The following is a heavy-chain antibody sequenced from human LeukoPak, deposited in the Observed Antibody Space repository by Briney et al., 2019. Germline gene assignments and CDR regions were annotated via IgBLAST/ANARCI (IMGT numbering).Heavy chain of an antibody. CDR3: ARGGSGYDQGPDYYYYYMDV. Sequence: SVKVSCKASGGTFSSYAISWVRQAPGQGLEWMGGIIPIFGTANYAQKFQGRVTITTDESTRTAYMELSSLRSEDTAVYYCARGGSGYDQGPDYYYYYMDVWGKGTTVTVSS. D-gene: IGHD5-12*01. V-gene: IGHV1-69*05. CDR2: IIPIFGTA. J-gene: IGHJ6*03. CDR1: GGTFSSYA.